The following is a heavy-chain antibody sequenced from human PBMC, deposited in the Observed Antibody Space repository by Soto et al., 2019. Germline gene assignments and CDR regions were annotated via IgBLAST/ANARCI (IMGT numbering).Heavy chain of an antibody. V-gene: IGHV1-69*04. Sequence: SVKVSCKASGYTFSSYGISWVRQAPGQGLEWIGRIIPILGIANYAQKFQGRVTITADKSTSTAYMELSSLRSEDTAVYYCARDRIYCSSTSCYAMEWFDPWGQGTLVTVSS. CDR3: ARDRIYCSSTSCYAMEWFDP. J-gene: IGHJ5*02. CDR1: GYTFSSYG. D-gene: IGHD2-2*01. CDR2: IIPILGIA.